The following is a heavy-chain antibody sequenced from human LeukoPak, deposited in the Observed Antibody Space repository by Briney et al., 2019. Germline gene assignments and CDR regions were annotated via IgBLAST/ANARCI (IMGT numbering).Heavy chain of an antibody. D-gene: IGHD6-13*01. J-gene: IGHJ4*02. Sequence: ASVKVSCKASVYTFTSYDISWVRQAHGQGLEWMGWISAYNGNTNYAQKLQGRVTMTTDTSTTTAYMELRSLRSDDSAVYFCARVPIPPYSSSWYQPFDYWGQGTLVTVSS. CDR3: ARVPIPPYSSSWYQPFDY. CDR1: VYTFTSYD. CDR2: ISAYNGNT. V-gene: IGHV1-18*01.